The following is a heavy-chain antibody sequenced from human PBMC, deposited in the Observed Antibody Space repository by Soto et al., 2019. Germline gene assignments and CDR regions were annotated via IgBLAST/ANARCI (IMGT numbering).Heavy chain of an antibody. CDR3: ARVAASNYGMDV. D-gene: IGHD2-2*01. CDR1: GFTFSSYG. Sequence: QMQLVESGGGVVQPGRSLRLSCGVSGFTFSSYGMHWVRQAPGKGLEWVAVIWYDGSNKYYADSVQGRFTISRDNSKNTLYLQMNSLRAEETAVYYCARVAASNYGMDVWGQGTTVTVSS. J-gene: IGHJ6*02. V-gene: IGHV3-33*01. CDR2: IWYDGSNK.